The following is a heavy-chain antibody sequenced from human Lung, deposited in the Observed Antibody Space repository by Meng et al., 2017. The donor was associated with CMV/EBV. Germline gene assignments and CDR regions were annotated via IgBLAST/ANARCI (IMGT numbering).Heavy chain of an antibody. J-gene: IGHJ4*02. Sequence: GEXXKISCATSGFTFSSYSMNWVRQAPGKGLEWVSFISSTSRYIFYADSVKGRFTISRDNAKNSVYIQMNSLRVEDTAVYYCAGAFRGGYYTNDYWGQGPLVTVSS. CDR3: AGAFRGGYYTNDY. CDR2: ISSTSRYI. V-gene: IGHV3-21*01. D-gene: IGHD3-3*01. CDR1: GFTFSSYS.